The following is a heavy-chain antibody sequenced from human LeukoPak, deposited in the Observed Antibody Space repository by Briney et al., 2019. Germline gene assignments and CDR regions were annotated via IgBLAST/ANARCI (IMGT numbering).Heavy chain of an antibody. CDR1: GFTFSSYS. J-gene: IGHJ6*03. Sequence: GGSLRLSCAASGFTFSSYSMNWVRQAPGKGLEWVSSISSSSSYIYYADSVKGRFTISRDNAKNSLYLQMNSLRAEDTAVYYCARDGGVAPLYYYYYMDVWGKGTTVTVSS. CDR3: ARDGGVAPLYYYYYMDV. V-gene: IGHV3-21*01. CDR2: ISSSSSYI. D-gene: IGHD3-3*01.